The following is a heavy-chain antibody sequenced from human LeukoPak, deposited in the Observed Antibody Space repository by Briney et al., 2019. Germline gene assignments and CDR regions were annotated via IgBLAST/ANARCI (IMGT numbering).Heavy chain of an antibody. CDR1: GVSSSSSS. V-gene: IGHV4-59*08. J-gene: IGHJ4*02. D-gene: IGHD2-21*01. CDR3: ARHRFASPLDS. Sequence: SETLSLTCTVSGVSSSSSSWSWIRQPPGKGLEWIGYIFYTGDSNHNPSLKSRVSISLDTSKDQISLKLSSVTAADTAVYYCARHRFASPLDSWGQGTLVTVSS. CDR2: IFYTGDS.